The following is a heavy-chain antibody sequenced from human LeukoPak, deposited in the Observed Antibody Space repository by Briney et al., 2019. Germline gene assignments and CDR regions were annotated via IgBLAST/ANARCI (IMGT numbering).Heavy chain of an antibody. D-gene: IGHD2-15*01. Sequence: ASVKVSRKASGYTFTSYVINWVRQATGQGLEWMGWMNPNSGNTGYAQKFQGRVTMTTDTSTSTAYMELRSLRSDDTAVYYCASFPIYCSGGSCFGADAFDIWGQGTMVTVSS. CDR1: GYTFTSYV. J-gene: IGHJ3*02. CDR3: ASFPIYCSGGSCFGADAFDI. CDR2: MNPNSGNT. V-gene: IGHV1-8*01.